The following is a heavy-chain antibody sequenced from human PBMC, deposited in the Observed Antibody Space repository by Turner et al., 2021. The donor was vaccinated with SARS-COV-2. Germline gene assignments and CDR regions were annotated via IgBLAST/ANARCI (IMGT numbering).Heavy chain of an antibody. J-gene: IGHJ4*02. CDR2: IGPNGNGP. V-gene: IGHV3-64D*06. Sequence: EIQLLESGGGLVQPGESLRLSCSASGFTFSSQSMHWVRQAPGKVLEDVAAIGPNGNGPYYADSVKGRFTISRDNSKNALYLQMSSLRADDTDVYYCVHDLHTTMLAFWGQGALVTVSS. CDR1: GFTFSSQS. D-gene: IGHD5-18*01. CDR3: VHDLHTTMLAF.